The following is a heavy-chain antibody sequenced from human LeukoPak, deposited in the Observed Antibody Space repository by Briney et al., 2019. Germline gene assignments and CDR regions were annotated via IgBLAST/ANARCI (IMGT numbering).Heavy chain of an antibody. J-gene: IGHJ5*02. CDR1: GFIVSSNY. CDR3: ARDGGGGFDP. D-gene: IGHD3-16*01. V-gene: IGHV3-66*01. Sequence: PGGSLRLSCAASGFIVSSNYMSWVRQAPGKGLEWVLVIYSGGSTYYADSVKGRFTISRDNSKNTLYLQMNSLRAEDTAVYYCARDGGGGFDPWGQGTLVTVSS. CDR2: IYSGGST.